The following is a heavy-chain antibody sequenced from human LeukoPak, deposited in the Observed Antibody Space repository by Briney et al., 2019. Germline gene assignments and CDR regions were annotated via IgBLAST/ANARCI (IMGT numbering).Heavy chain of an antibody. CDR1: GFTFSSYG. Sequence: GSLRLSCAASGFTFSSYGMHWVRQAPGKGLEWVAVISYDGSNKYYADSVKGRFTTSRDNSKNTLYLQMNSLRAEDTAVYYCARSPKGTAMIRDWGQGTLVTVSS. V-gene: IGHV3-30*03. J-gene: IGHJ4*02. CDR2: ISYDGSNK. CDR3: ARSPKGTAMIRD. D-gene: IGHD5-18*01.